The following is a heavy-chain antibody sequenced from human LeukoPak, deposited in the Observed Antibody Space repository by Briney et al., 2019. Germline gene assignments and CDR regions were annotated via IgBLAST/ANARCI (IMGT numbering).Heavy chain of an antibody. D-gene: IGHD1-26*01. V-gene: IGHV3-53*01. CDR2: IYSGGST. CDR3: AREVGAYYFDY. Sequence: GGSLRLSCAASGFTVSSNYMSWVSQAPGKGLEWVSVIYSGGSTYYADSVKGRFTISRDNSKNTLYLQMNSLRAEDTAVYYCAREVGAYYFDYWGQGTLVTVSS. CDR1: GFTVSSNY. J-gene: IGHJ4*02.